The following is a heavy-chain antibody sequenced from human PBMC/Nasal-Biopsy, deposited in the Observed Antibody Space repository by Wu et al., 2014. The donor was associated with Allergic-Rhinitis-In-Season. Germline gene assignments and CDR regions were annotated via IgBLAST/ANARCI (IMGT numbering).Heavy chain of an antibody. J-gene: IGHJ4*02. CDR3: ARIDSGWHGAPYYFDY. V-gene: IGHV4-34*01. CDR2: T. D-gene: IGHD6-19*01. Sequence: TRYNPSLEGRVTISEDTSKSQISLNLTSVTAADSAVYYCARIDSGWHGAPYYFDYWGQGTLVTVSS.